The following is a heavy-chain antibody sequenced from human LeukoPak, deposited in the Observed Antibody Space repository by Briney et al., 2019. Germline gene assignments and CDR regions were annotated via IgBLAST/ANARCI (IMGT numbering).Heavy chain of an antibody. V-gene: IGHV4-34*01. D-gene: IGHD3-22*01. J-gene: IGHJ4*02. CDR1: GDSTSNFY. CDR3: ATASLDRTFDY. CDR2: INHSGST. Sequence: SETLSLTCTVSGDSTSNFYWSWIRQPPGKGLEWIGEINHSGSTNYNPSLKSRVTISVDTSKNQFSLKLSSVTAADTAVYYCATASLDRTFDYWGQGTLVTVSS.